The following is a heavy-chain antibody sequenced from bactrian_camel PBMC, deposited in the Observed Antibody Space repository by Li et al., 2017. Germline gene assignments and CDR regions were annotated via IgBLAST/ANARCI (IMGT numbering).Heavy chain of an antibody. V-gene: IGHV3S36*01. Sequence: DVQLVESGGASVQPGGSLRLSCAASGFTSDKNFMSWVRQAPGKGLEWVSSIKYDGATTYYADSVTGRFTASRDNAKNIVFLQMNSLKPEDSGVYYCAAGFRPAGLPRGGVGTQVTVS. CDR3: AAGFRPAGLPR. CDR1: GFTSDKNF. J-gene: IGHJ4*01. CDR2: IKYDGATT. D-gene: IGHD1*01.